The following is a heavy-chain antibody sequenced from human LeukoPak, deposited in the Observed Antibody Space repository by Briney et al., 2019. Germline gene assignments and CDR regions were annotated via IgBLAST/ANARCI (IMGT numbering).Heavy chain of an antibody. CDR2: ISYDGSNK. CDR1: GFNFSSYC. Sequence: WGAPRLSRAAPGFNFSSYCMHWVRPAPGKGLEWGGVISYDGSNKYYADSVKGRFTISRDNSKNTLYLQMNSLRAEDTAVYYCAKSGGYYYYYGMDVWGQGTTVTVSS. D-gene: IGHD3-16*01. V-gene: IGHV3-30*18. CDR3: AKSGGYYYYYGMDV. J-gene: IGHJ6*02.